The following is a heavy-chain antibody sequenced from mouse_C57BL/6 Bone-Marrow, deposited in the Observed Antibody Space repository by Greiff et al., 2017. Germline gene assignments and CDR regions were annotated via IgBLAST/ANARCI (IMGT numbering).Heavy chain of an antibody. D-gene: IGHD1-1*01. V-gene: IGHV1-59*01. CDR2: IDPSDSYT. CDR3: ARRDYYGSSSWWYFDV. CDR1: GYTFTSYW. Sequence: QVQLQQPGAELVRPGTSVKLSCKASGYTFTSYWMHWVKQRPGQGLEWIGVIDPSDSYTKYNQKFKGKATLTVDTSSRTAYMQLSSLTSEDSAVXYCARRDYYGSSSWWYFDVWGTGTTVTVSS. J-gene: IGHJ1*03.